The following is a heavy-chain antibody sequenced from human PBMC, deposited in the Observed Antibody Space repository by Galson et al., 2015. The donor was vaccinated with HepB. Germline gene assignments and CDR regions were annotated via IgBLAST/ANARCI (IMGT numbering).Heavy chain of an antibody. Sequence: ETLSLTCTVSGGSLNYHHWSWIRQPPGKALEWFGYTRYNGVTTYNPSLRSRLTIPIDMPKNQFPLKLTSVAATDTAVYFCARSEYGSGTYYNPSFDYWSQGTLVTVSS. D-gene: IGHD3-10*01. CDR2: TRYNGVT. J-gene: IGHJ4*02. CDR1: GGSLNYHH. V-gene: IGHV4-59*08. CDR3: ARSEYGSGTYYNPSFDY.